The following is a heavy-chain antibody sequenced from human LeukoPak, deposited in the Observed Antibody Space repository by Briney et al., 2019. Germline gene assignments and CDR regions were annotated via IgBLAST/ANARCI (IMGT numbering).Heavy chain of an antibody. J-gene: IGHJ5*02. CDR3: ARGKSWFDP. CDR2: INHSGST. V-gene: IGHV4-34*01. CDR1: GGSFSGYY. Sequence: SETLSLTCAVYGGSFSGYYWSWIRQPPGKGLEWIGEINHSGSTNYNPSLKSRVTTSVDTSKNQFSLKLSSVTAADTAVYYCARGKSWFDPWGQGTLVTVSS.